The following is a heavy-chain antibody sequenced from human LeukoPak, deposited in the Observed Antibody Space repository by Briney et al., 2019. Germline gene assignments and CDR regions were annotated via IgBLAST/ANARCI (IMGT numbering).Heavy chain of an antibody. CDR1: GYTFTSYD. J-gene: IGHJ4*02. V-gene: IGHV1-8*01. CDR3: ASIRLGYCSGGSCYSGGYFDY. Sequence: ASVTVSCTASGYTFTSYDINWVRQATGQGLEWMGWMNPNSGNTGYAQKFQGRVTMTRNTSISTAYMELSSLRSEDTAVYYCASIRLGYCSGGSCYSGGYFDYWGQGTLVTVSS. CDR2: MNPNSGNT. D-gene: IGHD2-15*01.